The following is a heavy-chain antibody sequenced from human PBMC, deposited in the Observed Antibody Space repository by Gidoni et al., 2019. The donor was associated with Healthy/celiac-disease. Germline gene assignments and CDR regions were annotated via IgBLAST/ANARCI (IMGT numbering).Heavy chain of an antibody. Sequence: QVQLVESGGGLVKPGGSLRLSCAASGLTFSDYYMSWIRQDPGKGLEWVSSISSSSSYTNYADSVKGRFTIARDNAKNSLYLQMNSLRAEDTAVYYWARGLLGPSYGMDVWGQGTTVTVSS. V-gene: IGHV3-11*05. D-gene: IGHD5-18*01. CDR3: ARGLLGPSYGMDV. J-gene: IGHJ6*02. CDR1: GLTFSDYY. CDR2: ISSSSSYT.